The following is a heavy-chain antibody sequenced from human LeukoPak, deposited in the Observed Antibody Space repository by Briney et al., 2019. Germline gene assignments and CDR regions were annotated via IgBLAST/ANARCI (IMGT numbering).Heavy chain of an antibody. D-gene: IGHD6-25*01. CDR1: GGSLSGYY. Sequence: SETLSLTCAVYGGSLSGYYWSWIRQPPGKGLEWIGEINHSGSTNYNPSLKSRVTISVDTSKNQFSLELSPVAAADTAVYYCAILLGRVSSDGDWFDPWGQGTLVTVSS. J-gene: IGHJ5*02. V-gene: IGHV4-34*01. CDR2: INHSGST. CDR3: AILLGRVSSDGDWFDP.